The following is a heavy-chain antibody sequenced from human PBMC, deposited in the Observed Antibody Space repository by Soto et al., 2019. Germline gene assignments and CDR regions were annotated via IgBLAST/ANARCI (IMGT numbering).Heavy chain of an antibody. J-gene: IGHJ5*02. D-gene: IGHD3-10*01. V-gene: IGHV4-4*07. CDR2: IYATGTT. CDR1: GASISGFY. Sequence: SETLSLTCTVSGASISGFYWSWIRKSAGKGLEWIGRIYATGTTDYNPSLKSRVMMSVDTSKKQFSLKLRSVTAADTAVYYCVRDETRTLWELFDPWGQGIAVTVAS. CDR3: VRDETRTLWELFDP.